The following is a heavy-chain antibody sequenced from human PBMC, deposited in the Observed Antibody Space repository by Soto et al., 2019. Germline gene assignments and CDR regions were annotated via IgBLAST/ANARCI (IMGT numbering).Heavy chain of an antibody. CDR1: GFTFSNAW. D-gene: IGHD3-10*01. CDR3: TTFLWFGESDYYGMDV. J-gene: IGHJ6*02. V-gene: IGHV3-15*07. CDR2: IKSKTDGGTT. Sequence: PGGSLRLSCAASGFTFSNAWMNWVRQAPGKGLEWVGRIKSKTDGGTTDYAAPVKGRFTISRDDSKNTLYLQMNSLKTEDTAVYYCTTFLWFGESDYYGMDVWGQGTTVTVSS.